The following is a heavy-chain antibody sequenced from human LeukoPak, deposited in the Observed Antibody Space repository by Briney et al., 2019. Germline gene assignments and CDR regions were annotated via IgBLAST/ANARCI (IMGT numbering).Heavy chain of an antibody. Sequence: PGGSLRLSCAASGFTFSSYGMHWVRQAPGKGLEWVAFIRYDGSNKYYADSVKGRFTIYRDNSKNTLYLQMNRLRAEDTAVYYRARDSDRPLDYRGQGTLVTVSS. CDR3: ARDSDRPLDY. CDR2: IRYDGSNK. J-gene: IGHJ4*02. V-gene: IGHV3-30*02. D-gene: IGHD1-26*01. CDR1: GFTFSSYG.